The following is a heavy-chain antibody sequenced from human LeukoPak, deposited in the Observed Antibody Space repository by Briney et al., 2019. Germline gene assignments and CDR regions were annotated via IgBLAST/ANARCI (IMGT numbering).Heavy chain of an antibody. J-gene: IGHJ4*02. CDR2: ISNSGST. CDR1: GGSISTYY. D-gene: IGHD2-15*01. Sequence: PSETLSLTCTVSGGSISTYYWSWIRQPPGKGLEWIGYISNSGSTNYNPSLKGRVTMSVDTSKNQFSLKVSSVTAADTAVYYCARGQRLTSCWGQGTLVTVSS. V-gene: IGHV4-59*01. CDR3: ARGQRLTSC.